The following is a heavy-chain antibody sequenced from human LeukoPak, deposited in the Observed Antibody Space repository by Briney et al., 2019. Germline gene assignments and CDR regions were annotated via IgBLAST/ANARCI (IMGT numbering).Heavy chain of an antibody. CDR2: IKQDGREK. J-gene: IGHJ4*02. CDR3: AREWELGFFDY. CDR1: GFTFSSYW. V-gene: IGHV3-7*01. D-gene: IGHD1-26*01. Sequence: GGSLRLSCAASGFTFSSYWMSWVRQAPGKGLEWVANIKQDGREKYYVDSVKGRFTISRDNAKNSLYLQMNSLRAEDTAVYYCAREWELGFFDYWGQGTLVTVSS.